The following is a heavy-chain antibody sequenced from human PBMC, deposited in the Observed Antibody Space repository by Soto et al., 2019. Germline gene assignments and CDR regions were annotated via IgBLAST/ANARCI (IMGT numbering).Heavy chain of an antibody. J-gene: IGHJ4*02. CDR3: ARDFSLGSGSYFEY. Sequence: PXESLSLPLTVAGGSIGSYYWSWIRQPPGKGLEWIGYIYYSGSTNYNPSLKSRVTISVDTSKNQFSLKLSSVTAADTAVYYCARDFSLGSGSYFEYWGQGTLVTV. CDR2: IYYSGST. V-gene: IGHV4-59*01. D-gene: IGHD3-10*01. CDR1: GGSIGSYY.